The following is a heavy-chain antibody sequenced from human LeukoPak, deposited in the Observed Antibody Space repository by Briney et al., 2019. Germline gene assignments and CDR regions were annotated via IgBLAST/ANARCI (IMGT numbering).Heavy chain of an antibody. J-gene: IGHJ5*02. Sequence: GGSLRLSCAASGFTVSSNYMSWVRQAPGKGLEWVSVIYSGGSTYYADSVKGRFTISRDNSKNTLYLQMNSLRAEDTAVYYCARDYGDYSLRFDPWGQGTLVTVSS. CDR3: ARDYGDYSLRFDP. CDR2: IYSGGST. D-gene: IGHD4-17*01. V-gene: IGHV3-66*01. CDR1: GFTVSSNY.